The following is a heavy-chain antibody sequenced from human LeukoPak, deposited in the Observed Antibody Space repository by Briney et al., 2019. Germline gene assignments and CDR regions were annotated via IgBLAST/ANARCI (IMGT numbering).Heavy chain of an antibody. CDR1: GGSFSGYY. Sequence: SETLSLTCAVYGGSFSGYYWSWIRQPPGKGLEWIGEINHSGSTNYNPSLKSRVTISVDTSKNQFSLKLSSVTAADTAVYYCARGSGYYYYYMDVWGKGTTVTISS. CDR3: ARGSGYYYYYMDV. CDR2: INHSGST. J-gene: IGHJ6*03. V-gene: IGHV4-34*01.